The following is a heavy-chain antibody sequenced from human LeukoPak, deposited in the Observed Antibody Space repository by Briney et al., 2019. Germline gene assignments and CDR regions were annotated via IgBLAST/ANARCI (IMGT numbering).Heavy chain of an antibody. CDR1: GYTFTGYY. CDR2: INPNSGGT. V-gene: IGHV1-2*02. J-gene: IGHJ5*02. CDR3: ARDRITMVRGVTYWFDP. D-gene: IGHD3-10*01. Sequence: ASVKVSCKASGYTFTGYYMHWVRQAPGQGLEWMGWINPNSGGTNYAQKFQGRVTMTRDTSISTAYMVLSRLRSDDTAVYYCARDRITMVRGVTYWFDPWGQGTLVTVSS.